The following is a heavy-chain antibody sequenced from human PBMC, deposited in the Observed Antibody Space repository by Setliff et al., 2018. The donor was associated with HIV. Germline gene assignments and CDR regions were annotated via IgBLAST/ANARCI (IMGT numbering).Heavy chain of an antibody. CDR3: ARGRRSAAAGTRWDYMDV. CDR2: IYYNGSS. V-gene: IGHV4-31*03. CDR1: GASIGSGRSY. J-gene: IGHJ6*03. D-gene: IGHD6-13*01. Sequence: SETLSLTCTVSGASIGSGRSYWSWIRQHPGKGLEWIGNIYYNGSSYHNPSLKSRVIISVDTSKNQFSLRLSSVTAADTAVYYCARGRRSAAAGTRWDYMDVWGKGTTVTVSS.